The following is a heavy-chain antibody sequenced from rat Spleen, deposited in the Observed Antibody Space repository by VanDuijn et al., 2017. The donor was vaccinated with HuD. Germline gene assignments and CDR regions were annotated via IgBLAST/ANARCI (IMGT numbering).Heavy chain of an antibody. D-gene: IGHD1-12*03. Sequence: EVQLQESGPGLVKPSQSLSLTCSVTGYSITNNYWGWIRKFPGNKMEWMGYISYSGSTSYNPSLKSRISITRDTSKNQFFLQLNSVTTEDTATYYCARSDGYYFDYWGQGVMVTVSS. V-gene: IGHV3-1*01. J-gene: IGHJ2*01. CDR1: GYSITNNY. CDR2: ISYSGST. CDR3: ARSDGYYFDY.